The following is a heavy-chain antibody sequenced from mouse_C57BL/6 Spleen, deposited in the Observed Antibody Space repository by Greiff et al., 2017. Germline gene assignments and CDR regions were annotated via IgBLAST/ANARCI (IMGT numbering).Heavy chain of an antibody. CDR3: ARGVGAWFAY. J-gene: IGHJ3*01. CDR1: GYAFTNYL. CDR2: INPGSGGT. D-gene: IGHD1-1*02. V-gene: IGHV1-54*01. Sequence: VQLVESGAELVRPGTSVKVSCKASGYAFTNYLIEWVKQRPGQGLEWIGVINPGSGGTNYNEKVKGKATLTADKSSSTAYMQLSSLTSEDSAVYFCARGVGAWFAYWGQGTLVTVSA.